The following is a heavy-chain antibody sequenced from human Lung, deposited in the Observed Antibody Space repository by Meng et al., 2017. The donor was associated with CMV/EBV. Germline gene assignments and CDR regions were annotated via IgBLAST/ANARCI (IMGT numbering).Heavy chain of an antibody. V-gene: IGHV4-61*01. Sequence: SETLSLTCTVSGGSVSSGSYYWSWIRQPPGKGLEWIGYIYYSGSTNYNPSLKSRVTISVDTSKNQFSLKLSSVTAADTAVYYCARGFRGGYYYYYGMDVWGQGNXVNV. CDR1: GGSVSSGSYY. CDR2: IYYSGST. D-gene: IGHD2-15*01. CDR3: ARGFRGGYYYYYGMDV. J-gene: IGHJ6*02.